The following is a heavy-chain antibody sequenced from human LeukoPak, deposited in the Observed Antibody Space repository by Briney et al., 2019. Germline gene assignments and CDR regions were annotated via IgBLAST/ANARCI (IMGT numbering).Heavy chain of an antibody. CDR2: IYIGVSS. Sequence: PSETLSLTCTVSGGSIRSYYWSWIRQPAGQGRGWIGRIYIGVSSNYSPSPTSRVTMSVDMAKHQFYLKLSSVTAGDTAVYYCERRSYYDILSGYYYIKYYMDVWGRGTTVTVSS. D-gene: IGHD3-9*01. CDR1: GGSIRSYY. V-gene: IGHV4-4*07. CDR3: ERRSYYDILSGYYYIKYYMDV. J-gene: IGHJ6*03.